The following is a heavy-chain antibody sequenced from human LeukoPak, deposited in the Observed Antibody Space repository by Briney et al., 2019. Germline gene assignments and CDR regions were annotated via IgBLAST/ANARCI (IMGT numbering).Heavy chain of an antibody. D-gene: IGHD3-22*01. Sequence: SETLSLTCTVSVGSVSGYFWSWIRQPPGQGLEWIGCIYYSGTTDYNPSLRGRVTLSVDTSKNQFSLKLTSVTAADTAVYFCARHVPTPYYGTSGPFDYWGQGTLVTVSS. CDR3: ARHVPTPYYGTSGPFDY. CDR1: VGSVSGYF. V-gene: IGHV4-59*08. J-gene: IGHJ4*02. CDR2: IYYSGTT.